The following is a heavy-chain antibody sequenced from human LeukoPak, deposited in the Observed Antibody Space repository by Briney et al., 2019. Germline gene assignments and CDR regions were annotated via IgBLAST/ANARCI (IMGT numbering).Heavy chain of an antibody. D-gene: IGHD1-26*01. J-gene: IGHJ4*02. CDR3: ARDRKSGEWDLVP. CDR1: GFTFSKYA. Sequence: GGSLRLSCAASGFTFSKYAMSWVRQAPGKGLEWVSYISGSSSTISYADSVKGRFIISRDNAKNSLYLQMNSLRAEDTAVYYCARDRKSGEWDLVPWGQGTLVTVSS. CDR2: ISGSSSTI. V-gene: IGHV3-48*01.